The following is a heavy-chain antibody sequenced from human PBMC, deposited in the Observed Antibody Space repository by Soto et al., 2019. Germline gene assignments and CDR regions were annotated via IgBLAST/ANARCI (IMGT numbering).Heavy chain of an antibody. CDR3: ARTIQNNWFDP. J-gene: IGHJ5*02. V-gene: IGHV4-59*01. Sequence: QVRLQESGPGLVKPSETLSLTCTVSGGSISSYYWSWIRQPPGKGLEWIGYIYYSGSTNYNPPLKSRVTISVDTSKNQFSLKLSSVTAADTAVYYCARTIQNNWFDPWGQGTLVTVSS. CDR2: IYYSGST. CDR1: GGSISSYY.